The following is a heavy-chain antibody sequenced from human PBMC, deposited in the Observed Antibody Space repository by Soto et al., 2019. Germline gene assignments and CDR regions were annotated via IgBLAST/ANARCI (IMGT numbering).Heavy chain of an antibody. V-gene: IGHV3-9*01. J-gene: IGHJ5*02. CDR1: GFRFDDYA. Sequence: EVQLVESGGGLVEAGRSLRLTCAASGFRFDDYAMHWVRQAPGKGLEWVSGITYNSGSIGYADSVKGRFTISRDNAKNSLYLQMNSLRAEDTAVYYCAKGGETYYDFWSGYSRFDPWGQGTLVTVSS. D-gene: IGHD3-3*01. CDR2: ITYNSGSI. CDR3: AKGGETYYDFWSGYSRFDP.